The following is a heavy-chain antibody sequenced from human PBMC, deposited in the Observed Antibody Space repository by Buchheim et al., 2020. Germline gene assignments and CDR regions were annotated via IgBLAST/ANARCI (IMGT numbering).Heavy chain of an antibody. CDR3: ARAMDFGTTQIDY. CDR2: INNSGST. Sequence: QVQLQQWGAGLLKPSETLSLTCAVSGGSFSGYYWSWIRQPPGKGLEWIGEINNSGSTNYNPSLKSRVTISVDTSRNQFSLKLSSVTAADTAVYYCARAMDFGTTQIDYWGQGTL. D-gene: IGHD3/OR15-3a*01. J-gene: IGHJ4*02. V-gene: IGHV4-34*01. CDR1: GGSFSGYY.